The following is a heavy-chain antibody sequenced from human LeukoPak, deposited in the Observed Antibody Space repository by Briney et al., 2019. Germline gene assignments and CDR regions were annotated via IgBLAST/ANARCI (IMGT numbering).Heavy chain of an antibody. CDR3: ASDPQYYYGSGSYRDY. V-gene: IGHV3-48*03. J-gene: IGHJ4*02. D-gene: IGHD3-10*01. Sequence: GGSLRLSCAASGFTFSSYEMNWVRQAPGKGLEWVSYISSSGSTIYYADSVKGRFTISRDNAKNSLYLQMNSLRAEDTAVYYCASDPQYYYGSGSYRDYWGQGTLVTVSS. CDR2: ISSSGSTI. CDR1: GFTFSSYE.